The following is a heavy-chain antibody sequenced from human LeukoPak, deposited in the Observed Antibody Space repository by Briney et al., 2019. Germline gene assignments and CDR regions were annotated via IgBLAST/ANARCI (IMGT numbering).Heavy chain of an antibody. V-gene: IGHV3-7*01. Sequence: GGSLRLSCAASGFTFSSYWMSWVRQAPGKGLEWVANIKQDGSEKYYVDSVKGRFTISRDNAKNSLYLQMNSLRAEDTAVYYCARVSRRRFLEWLYFDYWGQGTLVTVSS. CDR3: ARVSRRRFLEWLYFDY. D-gene: IGHD3-3*01. CDR2: IKQDGSEK. CDR1: GFTFSSYW. J-gene: IGHJ4*02.